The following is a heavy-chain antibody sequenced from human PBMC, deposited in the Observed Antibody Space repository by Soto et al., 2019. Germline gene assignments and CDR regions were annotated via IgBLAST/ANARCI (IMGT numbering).Heavy chain of an antibody. CDR1: GDSIRSASYH. D-gene: IGHD3-10*01. Sequence: QVQLQESGPGLVKPSQTLSLTCTVSGDSIRSASYHWTWIRQHPGRGLEWIGHIYYRGTTYYNPSLKSRVSISIYTAKNQFSLKLISVTAADTAVYYCATSLKISLGEIDYWGQGSLVTVSS. J-gene: IGHJ4*02. V-gene: IGHV4-31*03. CDR3: ATSLKISLGEIDY. CDR2: IYYRGTT.